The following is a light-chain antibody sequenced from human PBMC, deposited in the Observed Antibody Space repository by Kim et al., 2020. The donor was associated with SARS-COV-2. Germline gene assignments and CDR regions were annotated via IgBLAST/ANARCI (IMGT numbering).Light chain of an antibody. J-gene: IGLJ3*02. V-gene: IGLV1-44*01. Sequence: GQRVTMSCSGSNSNLGSNSVHWYQHLPGTAPKLLIYNDNQRPSGVPDRFSGSKSATSASLVISGLQSEDEADYYCAAWDGTLNGRVFGGGTQLTVL. CDR1: NSNLGSNS. CDR3: AAWDGTLNGRV. CDR2: NDN.